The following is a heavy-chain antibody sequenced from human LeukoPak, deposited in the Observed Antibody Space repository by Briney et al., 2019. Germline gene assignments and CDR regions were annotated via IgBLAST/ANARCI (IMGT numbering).Heavy chain of an antibody. Sequence: GGSLRLSCAASGFTFSSYWMSWVRQAPGKGLEWVANIKQDGSEKYYVDSVKGRFTISRDNAKNSLHLQMNSLRAEDTAVYYCARDGTLLWFGELLQYFDYWGQGTLVTVSS. CDR1: GFTFSSYW. D-gene: IGHD3-10*01. CDR3: ARDGTLLWFGELLQYFDY. J-gene: IGHJ4*02. V-gene: IGHV3-7*01. CDR2: IKQDGSEK.